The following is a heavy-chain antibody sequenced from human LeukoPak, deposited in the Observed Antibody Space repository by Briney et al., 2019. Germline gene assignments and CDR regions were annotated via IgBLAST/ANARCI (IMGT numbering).Heavy chain of an antibody. J-gene: IGHJ3*02. CDR3: ARGFDGPNAFDI. Sequence: ASETLSLTCTVSGGSFTPCYWSWIRQPPGKGLEWIAHIYYTGITNYNPSLKSRVTISLDTSKNQFSLRLSSMTAADTAIYYCARGFDGPNAFDIWGQGTMVTVSS. V-gene: IGHV4-59*01. CDR2: IYYTGIT. CDR1: GGSFTPCY. D-gene: IGHD3-9*01.